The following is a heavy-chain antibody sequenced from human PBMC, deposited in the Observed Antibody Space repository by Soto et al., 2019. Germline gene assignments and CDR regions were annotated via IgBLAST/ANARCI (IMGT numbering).Heavy chain of an antibody. J-gene: IGHJ3*01. V-gene: IGHV4-59*12. Sequence: SETLSLTCAVSGASISSYYWSWIRQPPGKGLDWIGYIHYSGITNYNLSLKSRVTISVDTSKNQFSLNLSSVTAADTAVYYCARTWASGSQSHHFELWGQGTMVTLSS. CDR3: ARTWASGSQSHHFEL. D-gene: IGHD1-26*01. CDR1: GASISSYY. CDR2: IHYSGIT.